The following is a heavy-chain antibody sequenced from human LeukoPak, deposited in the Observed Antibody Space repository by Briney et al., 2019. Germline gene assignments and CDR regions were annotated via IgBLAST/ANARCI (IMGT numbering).Heavy chain of an antibody. V-gene: IGHV3-74*01. Sequence: GGSLRLSCAASGFTFSNYWMHWVRQAPGKGLVWVSRINKDGSGTSYADPVKGRFTSSRDNAKNTLYLQMNSLRAEDTAVYYCAKGEDYYQYGMDVWGQGTTVTAS. CDR2: INKDGSGT. CDR1: GFTFSNYW. CDR3: AKGEDYYQYGMDV. J-gene: IGHJ6*02. D-gene: IGHD1-26*01.